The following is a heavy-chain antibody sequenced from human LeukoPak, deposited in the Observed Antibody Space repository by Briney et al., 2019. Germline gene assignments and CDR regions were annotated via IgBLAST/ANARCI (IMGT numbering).Heavy chain of an antibody. V-gene: IGHV3-23*01. J-gene: IGHJ6*02. CDR1: GFTFSSCA. D-gene: IGHD6-19*01. CDR2: ISGSGGST. CDR3: AKAYSSGQRATYYYGMDV. Sequence: PGGSLRLSCAASGFTFSSCAMSWVRQAPGKGLEWVSAISGSGGSTYYADSVKGRFTISRDNSKNTLYLQMNSLRAEDTAVYYCAKAYSSGQRATYYYGMDVWGQGTTVTVSS.